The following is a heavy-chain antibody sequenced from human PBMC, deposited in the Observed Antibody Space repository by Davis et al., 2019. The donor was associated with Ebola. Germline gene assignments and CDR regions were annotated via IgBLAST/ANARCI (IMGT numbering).Heavy chain of an antibody. CDR3: AKAELYYPYGMDV. J-gene: IGHJ6*02. Sequence: GESLKISCAASGFTFSSYAMSWVRQAPGKGLEWVAVISYDGSNKYYADSVKGRFTISRDNSKNTLYLQMNSLRAEDTAVYYCAKAELYYPYGMDVWGQGTTVTVSS. CDR2: ISYDGSNK. CDR1: GFTFSSYA. D-gene: IGHD3-10*01. V-gene: IGHV3-30*18.